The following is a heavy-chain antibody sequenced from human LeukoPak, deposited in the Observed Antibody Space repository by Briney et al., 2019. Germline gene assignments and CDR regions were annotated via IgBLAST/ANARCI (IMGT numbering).Heavy chain of an antibody. Sequence: GGSLRLSCAASGFTFDDYAMHWVRQAPGKGLEWVSGISWNSGSIGYADSVKGRFTISRDNSKNTLYLQMNSLRTEDTAVYYCARPGLVVIVSDAFDIWGQGTMVTISS. CDR1: GFTFDDYA. CDR3: ARPGLVVIVSDAFDI. V-gene: IGHV3-9*01. D-gene: IGHD3-22*01. J-gene: IGHJ3*02. CDR2: ISWNSGSI.